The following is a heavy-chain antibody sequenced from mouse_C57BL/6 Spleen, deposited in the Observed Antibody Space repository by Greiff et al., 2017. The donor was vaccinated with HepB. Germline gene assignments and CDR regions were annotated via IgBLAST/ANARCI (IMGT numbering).Heavy chain of an antibody. V-gene: IGHV1-81*01. CDR2: IYPRSGNT. CDR3: ARGASTMVKGYYFDY. Sequence: VQLQQSGAELARPGASVKLSCKASGYTFTSYGISWVKQRTGQGLEWIGEIYPRSGNTYYNEKFKGKATLTADKSSSTAYMELRSLTSEDSAVYFCARGASTMVKGYYFDYWGQGTTLTVSS. CDR1: GYTFTSYG. D-gene: IGHD2-2*01. J-gene: IGHJ2*01.